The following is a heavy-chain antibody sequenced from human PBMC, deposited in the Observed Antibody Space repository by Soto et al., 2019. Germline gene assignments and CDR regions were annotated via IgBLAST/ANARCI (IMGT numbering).Heavy chain of an antibody. CDR3: ARGGEGATPTLELRSCWFDP. Sequence: ASETLSLTCAVYGVSFSRYYWSLIRQPPGKGLEWIGEINHSGSTNYNPSLKSRVTISVDTSKNKFSLKLSSVTAADTAVYYCARGGEGATPTLELRSCWFDPWGQGTLVTVSS. J-gene: IGHJ5*02. CDR1: GVSFSRYY. V-gene: IGHV4-34*01. CDR2: INHSGST. D-gene: IGHD1-7*01.